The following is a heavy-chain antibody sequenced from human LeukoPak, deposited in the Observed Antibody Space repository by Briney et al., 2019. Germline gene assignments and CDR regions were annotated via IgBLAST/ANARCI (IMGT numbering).Heavy chain of an antibody. CDR3: ASGYCSSTSCYGCAFDI. CDR2: IYYSGST. J-gene: IGHJ3*02. CDR1: GGSISSGGYY. D-gene: IGHD2-2*01. Sequence: SEALSLTCTVSGGSISSGGYYWSWIRQHPGKGLEWIGYIYYSGSTYYNPSLKSRVTISVDTSKNQFSLKLSSVTAADTAVYYCASGYCSSTSCYGCAFDIWGQGTMVTVSS. V-gene: IGHV4-31*03.